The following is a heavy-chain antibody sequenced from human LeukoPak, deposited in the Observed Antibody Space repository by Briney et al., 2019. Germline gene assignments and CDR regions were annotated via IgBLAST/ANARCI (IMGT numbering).Heavy chain of an antibody. D-gene: IGHD2-21*02. CDR2: ISSSGSTI. V-gene: IGHV3-11*04. Sequence: GGSLRLSCAASGFTFSDYYMSWIRQAPGKGLEWVSYISSSGSTIYYADSVKGRFTSSRDNAKNSLYLQTNSLRAEDTAVYYCARERYCGGDCFGAFDIWGQGTMVTVSS. CDR3: ARERYCGGDCFGAFDI. CDR1: GFTFSDYY. J-gene: IGHJ3*02.